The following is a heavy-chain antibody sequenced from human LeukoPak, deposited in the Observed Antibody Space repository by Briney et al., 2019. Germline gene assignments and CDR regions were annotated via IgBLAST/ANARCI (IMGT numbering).Heavy chain of an antibody. Sequence: SVKVSCKASGFTFTSSAVQWGRQARGQRLEWIGWIVVGTGNTTYAQKFQERVTITRDMSTSTAYMELSSLRSEDTAVYYCAAWAGMQANYFDYWGQGTLVTVSS. V-gene: IGHV1-58*01. D-gene: IGHD1-1*01. CDR2: IVVGTGNT. CDR1: GFTFTSSA. CDR3: AAWAGMQANYFDY. J-gene: IGHJ4*02.